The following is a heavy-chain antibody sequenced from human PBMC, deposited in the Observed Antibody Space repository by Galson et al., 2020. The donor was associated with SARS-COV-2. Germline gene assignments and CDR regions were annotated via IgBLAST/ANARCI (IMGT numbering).Heavy chain of an antibody. V-gene: IGHV3-30*18. CDR1: GFTFSSYG. CDR2: ISYDGSNK. CDR3: AKPGYSYGYVFGFWDY. Sequence: GGSLRLSCAASGFTFSSYGMHWVRQAPGKGLEWVAVISYDGSNKYYADSVKGRFTISRDNSKNTLYLQMNSLRAEDTAVYYCAKPGYSYGYVFGFWDYWGQGTLVTVSS. D-gene: IGHD5-18*01. J-gene: IGHJ4*02.